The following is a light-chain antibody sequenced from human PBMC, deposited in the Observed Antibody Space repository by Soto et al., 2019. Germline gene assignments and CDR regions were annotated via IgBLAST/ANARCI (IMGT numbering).Light chain of an antibody. V-gene: IGLV2-14*01. J-gene: IGLJ1*01. CDR1: GSDIGAYNS. CDR2: QVS. Sequence: QSVLTQPASVSGSPGQSITISCTGTGSDIGAYNSVSWYQQHPVKAPKPIVFQVSFRPSAVSDRFSGSKSDNTASLTISGLQTEDEADYNCLSYTTTSTFVFRNGPKVTV. CDR3: LSYTTTSTFV.